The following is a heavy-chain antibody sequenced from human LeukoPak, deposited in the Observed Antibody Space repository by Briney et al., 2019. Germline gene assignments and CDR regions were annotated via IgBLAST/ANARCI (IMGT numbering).Heavy chain of an antibody. CDR2: IYYSGST. V-gene: IGHV4-59*01. CDR3: ARDCSSTSCYRRFDY. CDR1: GGSTSSYY. J-gene: IGHJ4*02. Sequence: SETLSLTCTVSGGSTSSYYWSWIRQPPGKGLEWIGYIYYSGSTNYNPSLKSRVTISVDTSKNQFSLKLSSVTAADTAVYYCARDCSSTSCYRRFDYWAREPWSPSPQ. D-gene: IGHD2-2*02.